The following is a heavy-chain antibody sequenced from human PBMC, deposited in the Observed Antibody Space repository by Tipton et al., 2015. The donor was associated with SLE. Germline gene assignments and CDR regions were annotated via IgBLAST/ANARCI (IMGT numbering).Heavy chain of an antibody. CDR1: GGSISSYY. Sequence: TLSLTCTVSGGSISSYYWSWIRPPPGKGLEWIGYIYYSGSTNYNPSLKSRVTISVDTSKNQFSLKLSSVTAADTAVYYCARRPWGDYYFDYWGQGTLVTVSS. D-gene: IGHD2-21*02. V-gene: IGHV4-59*08. J-gene: IGHJ4*02. CDR2: IYYSGST. CDR3: ARRPWGDYYFDY.